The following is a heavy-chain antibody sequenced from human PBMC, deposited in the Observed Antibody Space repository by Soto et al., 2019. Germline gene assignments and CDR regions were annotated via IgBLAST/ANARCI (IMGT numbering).Heavy chain of an antibody. CDR3: TTAPYDILTGRAFDI. V-gene: IGHV3-15*01. Sequence: GGSLRLSCAASGFTFSNAWMSWVRQAPGKGLEWVGRIKSKTDGGTTDYAAPVKGRFTISRDDSKNTLYLQMNSLKTEDTAVYYCTTAPYDILTGRAFDIWGQGTMVTVSS. J-gene: IGHJ3*02. D-gene: IGHD3-9*01. CDR2: IKSKTDGGTT. CDR1: GFTFSNAW.